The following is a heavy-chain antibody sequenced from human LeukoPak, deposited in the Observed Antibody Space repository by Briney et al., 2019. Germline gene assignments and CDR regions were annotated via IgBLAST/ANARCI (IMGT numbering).Heavy chain of an antibody. CDR3: ARQGTSGSYSGYFDY. Sequence: SETLSLTCAVSGYFISSGYYWGWIRQPPGKGLEWIGSIYHSGSTYYNPSLKSRVTISVDTSKNQFALKLSSVTAADTAVYYCARQGTSGSYSGYFDYWGQGTLVTVSS. CDR1: GYFISSGYY. V-gene: IGHV4-38-2*01. CDR2: IYHSGST. D-gene: IGHD1-26*01. J-gene: IGHJ4*02.